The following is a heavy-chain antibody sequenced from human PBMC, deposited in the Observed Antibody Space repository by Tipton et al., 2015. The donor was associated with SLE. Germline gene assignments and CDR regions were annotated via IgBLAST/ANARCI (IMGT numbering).Heavy chain of an antibody. J-gene: IGHJ5*02. CDR1: GYSFTTYW. D-gene: IGHD3-3*01. CDR3: ARLGAGRSVTPDWFDP. CDR2: IYPGDSDT. Sequence: QLVQSGAEVKKPGESLKISCKSSGYSFTTYWIAWVRQMPGKGLEWMGVIYPGDSDTRYSPSFQGQVTISADRSISTAYLQWSSLKASDTAMYYCARLGAGRSVTPDWFDPWGQGTLVTVSS. V-gene: IGHV5-51*03.